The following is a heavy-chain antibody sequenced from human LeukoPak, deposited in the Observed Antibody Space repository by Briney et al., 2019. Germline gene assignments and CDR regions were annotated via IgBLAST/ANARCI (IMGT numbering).Heavy chain of an antibody. Sequence: GGSLRLSCAASGFTFSSYGMHWVRQAPGKGLEWVAFMRYDGSNKYYADSVRGRFTISRDNSKNTLYLQMNSLRAEDTAVYYCAKDLRDGSGSYYWGQGTLVTVSS. CDR2: MRYDGSNK. D-gene: IGHD3-10*01. CDR1: GFTFSSYG. CDR3: AKDLRDGSGSYY. V-gene: IGHV3-30*02. J-gene: IGHJ4*02.